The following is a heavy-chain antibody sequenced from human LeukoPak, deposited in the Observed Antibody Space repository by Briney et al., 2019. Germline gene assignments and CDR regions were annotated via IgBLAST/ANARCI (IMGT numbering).Heavy chain of an antibody. CDR2: IKQDGSEK. D-gene: IGHD6-13*01. CDR3: ARDRFWAAAGRPIDY. V-gene: IGHV3-7*01. Sequence: GGSLRLSCAASGFTFSSYWMSWVRQAPGKGLEWVANIKQDGSEKYYVDSVKGRFTISRDNAKNSLYLQMNSLRAEDTAVYYCARDRFWAAAGRPIDYWGQGTLVTVSP. J-gene: IGHJ4*02. CDR1: GFTFSSYW.